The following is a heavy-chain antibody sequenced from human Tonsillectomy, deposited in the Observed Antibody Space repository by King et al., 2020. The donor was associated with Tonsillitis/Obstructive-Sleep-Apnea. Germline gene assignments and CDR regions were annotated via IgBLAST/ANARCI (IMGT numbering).Heavy chain of an antibody. Sequence: QLVQSGVEVKKPGASVKVSCKASGYTFTDYYIHWVRQAPGQGLEWMGWMNPNSGATHYAQKFQGRVTMTRDTSINTAYMELSRLRSDDTAVYYCARGGTVTTPIQFDPWGQGTLVTASS. CDR3: ARGGTVTTPIQFDP. D-gene: IGHD4-11*01. CDR1: GYTFTDYY. V-gene: IGHV1-2*02. J-gene: IGHJ5*02. CDR2: MNPNSGAT.